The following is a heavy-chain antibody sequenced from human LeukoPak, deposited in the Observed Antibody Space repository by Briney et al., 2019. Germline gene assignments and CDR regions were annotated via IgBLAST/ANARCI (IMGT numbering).Heavy chain of an antibody. CDR1: GFTFSSYG. D-gene: IGHD3-10*01. Sequence: GGSLRLSCAASGFTFSSYGMHWVRQAPGKGLEWVAVISYDGSNKYYADSVKGRFTISRDNSKNTLYLQMNSLRAEDTAVYYCARVSRLGPLWFGELLSGGVFDYWGQGTLVTVSS. V-gene: IGHV3-30*03. CDR2: ISYDGSNK. CDR3: ARVSRLGPLWFGELLSGGVFDY. J-gene: IGHJ4*02.